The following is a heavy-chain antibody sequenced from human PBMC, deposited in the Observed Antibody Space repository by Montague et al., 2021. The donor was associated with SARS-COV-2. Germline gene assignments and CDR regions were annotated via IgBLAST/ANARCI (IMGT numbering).Heavy chain of an antibody. CDR2: IYYSGST. CDR1: GGSISSSSYY. CDR3: ARVGRQQLVRLAGMDV. Sequence: SETLSLTCTVSGGSISSSSYYWGWLRQPPGQGLEWNGSIYYSGSTYYNPSLKSRVTIPANTSKNQFSLKLSAVTAADTGVYYCARVGRQQLVRLAGMDVWGQGTPVTVSS. V-gene: IGHV4-39*07. J-gene: IGHJ6*02. D-gene: IGHD6-13*01.